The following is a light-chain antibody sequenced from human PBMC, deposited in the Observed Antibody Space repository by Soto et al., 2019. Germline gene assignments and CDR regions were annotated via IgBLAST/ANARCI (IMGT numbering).Light chain of an antibody. CDR1: SSNIGAGYD. CDR3: CSYAGFRPYV. CDR2: GNS. Sequence: QSVLTQPPSVSGAPGQRVTISCTGSSSNIGAGYDVHWYQQLPGTAPKLLIYGNSNRPSGVPDRFSGSKSGTSASLAITGLQAEDEADYYCCSYAGFRPYVFGTGTKVTVL. J-gene: IGLJ1*01. V-gene: IGLV1-40*01.